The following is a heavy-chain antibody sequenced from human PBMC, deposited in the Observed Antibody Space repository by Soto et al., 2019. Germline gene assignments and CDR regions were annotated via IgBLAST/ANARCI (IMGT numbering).Heavy chain of an antibody. V-gene: IGHV3-30-3*01. D-gene: IGHD3-22*01. CDR1: GFTFSSYA. CDR3: ARELFTMIVVVNPPGY. Sequence: QVQLVESGGGVVQPGRSLRLSCAASGFTFSSYAMHWVRQAPGKGLEWVAVISYDGSNKYYADSVKGRFTISRDNSKNTLYLQMNGLRAEDTAVYYCARELFTMIVVVNPPGYWGQGTLVTVSS. J-gene: IGHJ4*02. CDR2: ISYDGSNK.